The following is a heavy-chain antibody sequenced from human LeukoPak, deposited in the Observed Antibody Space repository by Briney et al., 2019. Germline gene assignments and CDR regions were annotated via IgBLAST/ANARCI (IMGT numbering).Heavy chain of an antibody. D-gene: IGHD3-22*01. V-gene: IGHV1-8*01. CDR1: GYTFTSND. J-gene: IGHJ4*02. Sequence: GASVKVSRKASGYTFTSNDINWVRQATGQGLEWMGWMNPNSGNTGYAQKFQGRVTMTRNTSISTAYMELSSLRSEDTAVYYCARGLFYDSSGYYPGGVYYFDYWGQGTLVTVSS. CDR3: ARGLFYDSSGYYPGGVYYFDY. CDR2: MNPNSGNT.